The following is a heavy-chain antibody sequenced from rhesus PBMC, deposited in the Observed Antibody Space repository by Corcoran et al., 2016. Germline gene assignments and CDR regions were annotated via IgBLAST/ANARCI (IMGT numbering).Heavy chain of an antibody. CDR2: IGAHIPAN. J-gene: IGHJ4*01. CDR3: ARDRYWGSSGDY. Sequence: QVQLQESGPGLVKPSETLSLICDVSGFSIGSGYGWTWIRQTPGKGLEGIGYIGAHIPANTHNPSFKRLVTMSKDTSKNQCARRLTSVTAADTAVYFWARDRYWGSSGDYWGQGLLVTVSS. D-gene: IGHD5-42*01. CDR1: GFSIGSGYG. V-gene: IGHV4-127*01.